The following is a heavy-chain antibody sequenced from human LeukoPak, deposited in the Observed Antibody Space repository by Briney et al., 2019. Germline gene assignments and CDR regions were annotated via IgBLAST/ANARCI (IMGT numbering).Heavy chain of an antibody. CDR2: IYYTGST. J-gene: IGHJ5*02. CDR1: GDSVSNGNYY. V-gene: IGHV4-61*01. CDR3: ARAHSYYDFWNGYYSTPNWFDP. D-gene: IGHD3-3*01. Sequence: SETLSLTCIVSGDSVSNGNYYWSWLRQPPGKALEWIGYIYYTGSTYYNPSLKSRVTISVDTSKNQFSLKLSSVTAADTAVYYCARAHSYYDFWNGYYSTPNWFDPWGQGTLVTVSS.